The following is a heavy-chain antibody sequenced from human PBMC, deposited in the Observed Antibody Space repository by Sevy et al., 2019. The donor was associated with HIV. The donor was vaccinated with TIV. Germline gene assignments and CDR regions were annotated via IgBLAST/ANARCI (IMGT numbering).Heavy chain of an antibody. J-gene: IGHJ4*02. CDR3: AREGGYTSAWSPGNH. CDR2: ISYDGIIK. Sequence: GGSLRLSCAASGFTFNTHAMHWVRQAPGKGLEWVALISYDGIIKYDADSVKGRLTISRDNSKNTLSLQMNSLRVEDTAVYYCAREGGYTSAWSPGNHWGQGTLVTVSS. V-gene: IGHV3-30*01. CDR1: GFTFNTHA. D-gene: IGHD6-19*01.